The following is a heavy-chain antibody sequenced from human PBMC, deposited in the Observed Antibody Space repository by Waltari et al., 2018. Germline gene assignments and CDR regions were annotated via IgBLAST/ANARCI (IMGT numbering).Heavy chain of an antibody. CDR3: ATALGDNTSASRPFHL. CDR1: GYTFSDYY. D-gene: IGHD3-10*01. Sequence: EVQLRQSGAELRKPGTPVKISCKASGYTFSDYYIHWVQQAPGKGLLWGGLVDPEDGQAIDAEKFQGRATITADTSTDTAYLELSSLTSEDTAVFYCATALGDNTSASRPFHLWGQGTVITVSS. CDR2: VDPEDGQA. J-gene: IGHJ3*01. V-gene: IGHV1-69-2*01.